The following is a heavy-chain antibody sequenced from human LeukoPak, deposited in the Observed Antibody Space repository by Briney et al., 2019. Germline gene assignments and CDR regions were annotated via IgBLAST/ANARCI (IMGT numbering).Heavy chain of an antibody. D-gene: IGHD2-2*01. CDR2: IYQSGST. Sequence: LSDPLPLTYSVYCVHLRFHLGIDIPHPPGGGVECRGYIYQSGSTNYTPSLKSRITTSVDTSKNQFSLRLSSVTAADTAVYYCARGPRPFCSSTSCPPAYYGMDVWGQGTTVTVSS. CDR1: CVHLRFHL. V-gene: IGHV4-34*01. CDR3: ARGPRPFCSSTSCPPAYYGMDV. J-gene: IGHJ6*02.